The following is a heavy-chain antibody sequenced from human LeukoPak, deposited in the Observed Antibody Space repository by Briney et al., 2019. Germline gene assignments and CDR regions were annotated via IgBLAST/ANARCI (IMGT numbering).Heavy chain of an antibody. V-gene: IGHV3-30*04. J-gene: IGHJ3*01. Sequence: PGGSLRLSCAASGFTFRSYAMHWVRQAPGKGLEWVAVISYDGSNKYYADSVKGRFTISRDNAKNSLYLQMNSLRAEDTALYYCAKDTLAYYGSGSSPGPWGQGTMVTVSP. CDR3: AKDTLAYYGSGSSPGP. CDR1: GFTFRSYA. D-gene: IGHD3-10*01. CDR2: ISYDGSNK.